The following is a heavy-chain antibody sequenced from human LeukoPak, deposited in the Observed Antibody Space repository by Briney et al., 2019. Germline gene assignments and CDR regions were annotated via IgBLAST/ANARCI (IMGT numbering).Heavy chain of an antibody. CDR1: GYTFTNYY. D-gene: IGHD1-26*01. Sequence: ASVKVSCKASGYTFTNYYMHWVRQAPGQGLEWMGRINPGGGGTTSAQKFQGRVTMTRVTSTSTVYMELSSLRSEDTAVYYCARTVGAKAPYFQHWGQGTLVTVST. J-gene: IGHJ1*01. CDR3: ARTVGAKAPYFQH. V-gene: IGHV1-46*03. CDR2: INPGGGGT.